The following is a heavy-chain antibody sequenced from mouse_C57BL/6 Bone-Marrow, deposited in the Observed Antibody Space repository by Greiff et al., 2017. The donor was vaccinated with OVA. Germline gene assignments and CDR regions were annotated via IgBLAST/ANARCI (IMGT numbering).Heavy chain of an antibody. CDR1: GYTFTSYD. V-gene: IGHV1-85*01. D-gene: IGHD4-1*01. CDR2: IYPRDGST. CDR3: ARGNWEYFDY. J-gene: IGHJ2*01. Sequence: QVQLKASGPELVKPGASVKLSCKASGYTFTSYDINWVKQRPGQGLAGIGWIYPRDGSTKYNEKFKGKATLTVDTSSSTAYMELHSLTSEDSAVYFCARGNWEYFDYWGQGTTLTVSS.